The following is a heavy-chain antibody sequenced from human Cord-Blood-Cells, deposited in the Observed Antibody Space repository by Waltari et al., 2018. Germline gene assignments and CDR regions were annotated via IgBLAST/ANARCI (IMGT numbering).Heavy chain of an antibody. V-gene: IGHV4-39*01. CDR2: IYYSGST. D-gene: IGHD3-10*01. J-gene: IGHJ4*02. Sequence: QLQLQESGPGLVKPSETLSLTCTVAGGSISSSSYSWGWIRQPPGKGLEWIGSIYYSGSTYYNPSLKSRVTISVDTSKNQFSLKLSSVTAADTAVYYCAGFYYYGSGSYFDYWGQGTLVTVSS. CDR3: AGFYYYGSGSYFDY. CDR1: GGSISSSSYS.